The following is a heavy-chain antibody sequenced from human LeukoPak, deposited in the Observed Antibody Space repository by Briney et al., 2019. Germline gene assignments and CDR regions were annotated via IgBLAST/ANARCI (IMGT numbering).Heavy chain of an antibody. CDR3: ARETYSSGWYDWFDP. Sequence: GGSLRLSCAASGFTFSSYSMNWVRQAPGKGLEWVSSISSSSSYIYYADSVKGRFIISRDNAKNSLYLQMNSLRAEDTAVYYCARETYSSGWYDWFDPWGQGTLVTVSS. J-gene: IGHJ5*02. V-gene: IGHV3-21*01. CDR2: ISSSSSYI. D-gene: IGHD6-19*01. CDR1: GFTFSSYS.